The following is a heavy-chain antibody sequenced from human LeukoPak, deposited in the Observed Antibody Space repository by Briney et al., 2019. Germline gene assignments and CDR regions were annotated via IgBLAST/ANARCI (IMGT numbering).Heavy chain of an antibody. V-gene: IGHV3-33*06. CDR3: AKVYCDGDCYVHYFDY. D-gene: IGHD2-21*02. CDR1: RFTFSSHG. Sequence: PGGSLRLSCAASRFTFSSHGMHWVRQAPGKGLEWVAVIWYDGSKKYYVDSVKGRFTISRDNSKNTLYLQMNSLRAEDTAVYYCAKVYCDGDCYVHYFDYWGQGTLVTVSS. J-gene: IGHJ4*02. CDR2: IWYDGSKK.